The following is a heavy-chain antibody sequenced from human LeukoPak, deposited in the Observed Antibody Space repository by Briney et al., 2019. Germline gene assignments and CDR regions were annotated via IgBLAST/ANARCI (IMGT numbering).Heavy chain of an antibody. V-gene: IGHV3-11*04. Sequence: GGSLRLSCAASGFTFSDYYMTWVRQAPGKGREWLSYISSSSNTIYYADSVKGRLTVSRDNAKNPLFLQLSHLRAEATAVYYCARRAMGATSFDYWGQGTLVTVSS. CDR2: ISSSSNTI. CDR1: GFTFSDYY. CDR3: ARRAMGATSFDY. D-gene: IGHD1-26*01. J-gene: IGHJ4*02.